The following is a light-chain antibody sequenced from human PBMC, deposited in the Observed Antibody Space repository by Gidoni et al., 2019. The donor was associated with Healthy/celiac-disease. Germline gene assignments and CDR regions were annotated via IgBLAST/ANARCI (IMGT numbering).Light chain of an antibody. CDR1: QSISSG. Sequence: DIQMTQSPSTLSASVGDRVTITCRASQSISSGLAWYQQKPGKAPKLLIYDASSLESGVTSRFSGSGSGTEFTLTISSLQHDDFATYYCQQYNSYSPYTFGQGTKLEIK. CDR3: QQYNSYSPYT. CDR2: DAS. V-gene: IGKV1-5*01. J-gene: IGKJ2*01.